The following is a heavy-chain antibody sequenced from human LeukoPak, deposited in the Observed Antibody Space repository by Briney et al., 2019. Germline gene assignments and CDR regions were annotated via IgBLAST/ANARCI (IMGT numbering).Heavy chain of an antibody. CDR1: GGTFSSYA. CDR3: ARGGVVVPAAILDVGWFDP. D-gene: IGHD2-2*02. J-gene: IGHJ5*02. V-gene: IGHV1-69*06. Sequence: ASVKVSCKASGGTFSSYAISWVREAPGQGLEWMGGIIPIFGTANYAQKFQGRVTITADKSTSTAYMELRSLRSEDTAVYYCARGGVVVPAAILDVGWFDPWGQGTLVTVSS. CDR2: IIPIFGTA.